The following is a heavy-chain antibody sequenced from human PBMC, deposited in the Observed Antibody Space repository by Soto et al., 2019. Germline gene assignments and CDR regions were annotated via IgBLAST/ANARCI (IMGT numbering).Heavy chain of an antibody. Sequence: QVQLVESGGGVVQPGRSLRLSCAASGFTFSSYAMHWVRQAPGKGLEWVAVISYDGSNKYYADSVKGPFTISRDNSKNTLYLPVNSLSAADTAVYYCARGCGTMVRGVHFDYWGQGTLVTVSS. D-gene: IGHD3-10*01. CDR1: GFTFSSYA. CDR3: ARGCGTMVRGVHFDY. CDR2: ISYDGSNK. J-gene: IGHJ4*02. V-gene: IGHV3-30-3*01.